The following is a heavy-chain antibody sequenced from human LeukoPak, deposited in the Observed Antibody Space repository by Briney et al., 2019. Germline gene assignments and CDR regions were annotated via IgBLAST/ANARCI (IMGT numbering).Heavy chain of an antibody. V-gene: IGHV4-39*07. CDR2: IYYSGST. CDR3: ARLSAFDI. CDR1: GGSISSSSYY. J-gene: IGHJ3*02. Sequence: PSETLSLTCTVSGGSISSSSYYWGWIRQPPGKGLEWIGSIYYSGSTYYNPSLKSRVTISVDTSKNQFSLKLSSVTAADTAVYYCARLSAFDIWGQGTMVTVSS.